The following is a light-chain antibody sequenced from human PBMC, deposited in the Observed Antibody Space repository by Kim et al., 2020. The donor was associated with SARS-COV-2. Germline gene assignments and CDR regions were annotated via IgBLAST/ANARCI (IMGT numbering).Light chain of an antibody. CDR2: DAS. CDR3: QQRNSWPPAVT. Sequence: PGDRAPPSCWASQHIYTYLAWYQQRPGQAPRLLVYDASNRATGVPDRFSGSGSGTDFTLTISSLEPEDFSIYYCQQRNSWPPAVTFGGGTKVDIK. J-gene: IGKJ4*01. CDR1: QHIYTY. V-gene: IGKV3-11*01.